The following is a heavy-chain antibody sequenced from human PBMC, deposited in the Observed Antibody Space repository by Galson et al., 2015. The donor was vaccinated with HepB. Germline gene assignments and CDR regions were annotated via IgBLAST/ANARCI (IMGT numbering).Heavy chain of an antibody. J-gene: IGHJ4*02. CDR3: TRIALSGSYWYFDY. CDR1: GFTFSSYT. CDR2: ISTTSDNK. D-gene: IGHD1-26*01. Sequence: SLRLSCAASGFTFSSYTMNWVRQARGKGLEWISYISTTSDNKFSADSVKGRFIISRDNAKNLLYLQMNSLRAEDTAVYYCTRIALSGSYWYFDYWGQGSLVTVSS. V-gene: IGHV3-48*01.